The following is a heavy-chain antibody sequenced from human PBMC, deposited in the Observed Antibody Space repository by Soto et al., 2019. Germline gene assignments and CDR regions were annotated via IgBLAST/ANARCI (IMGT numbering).Heavy chain of an antibody. CDR1: GFTFHDYT. J-gene: IGHJ6*02. Sequence: PGGSLRLSCAASGFTFHDYTMHWVRQAPGKGLEWVSLISWDGGSTYYADSVKGRFTISRDNSKNTLYLQMNSLRAEDTAVYYCAKDDQIAAAGSMDVWGQGTTVTVSS. CDR3: AKDDQIAAAGSMDV. CDR2: ISWDGGST. D-gene: IGHD6-13*01. V-gene: IGHV3-43*01.